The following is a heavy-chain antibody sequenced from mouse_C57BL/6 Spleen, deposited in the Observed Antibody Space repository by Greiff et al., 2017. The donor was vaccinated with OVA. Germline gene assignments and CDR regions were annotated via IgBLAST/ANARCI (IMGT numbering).Heavy chain of an antibody. CDR2: ILPGSGCT. V-gene: IGHV1-9*01. CDR1: GYTFPGYW. J-gene: IGHJ2*01. D-gene: IGHD4-1*01. Sequence: VKLMESGAELMKPGASVKLSCKAPGYTFPGYWIEWVKQRPGHGLEWIGEILPGSGCTNYNEKFKGKATFTADTSSNTAYMQLSSLTTEDSAIYYCAREAKLIGTGEGYWGQGTTLTVSS. CDR3: AREAKLIGTGEGY.